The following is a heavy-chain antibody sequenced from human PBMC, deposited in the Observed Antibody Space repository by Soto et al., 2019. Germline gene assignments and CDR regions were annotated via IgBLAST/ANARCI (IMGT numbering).Heavy chain of an antibody. D-gene: IGHD5-12*01. CDR2: ISSSGSTI. Sequence: RLSCAASGFTFSDYYMSWIRQAPGKGLEWVSYISSSGSTIYYADSVKGRFTISRDNAKNSLYLQMNSPRAEDTAVYYCARARSQYIVATVYWGQGTLVTVSS. J-gene: IGHJ4*02. CDR1: GFTFSDYY. CDR3: ARARSQYIVATVY. V-gene: IGHV3-11*01.